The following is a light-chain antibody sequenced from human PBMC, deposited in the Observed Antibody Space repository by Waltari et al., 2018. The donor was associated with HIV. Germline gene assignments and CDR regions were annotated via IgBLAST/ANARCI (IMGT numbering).Light chain of an antibody. CDR3: QQYYSTPNT. Sequence: DIVMTQSPDSLAVSLGERATINCKSSPSVLYSSNSKNYLAWYQQKPGQPPKLLIYWASTRESGVPDRFSGSGSGTDFTLTISSLQAEDVAVYYCQQYYSTPNTFGQGTKLEIK. V-gene: IGKV4-1*01. CDR1: PSVLYSSNSKNY. J-gene: IGKJ2*01. CDR2: WAS.